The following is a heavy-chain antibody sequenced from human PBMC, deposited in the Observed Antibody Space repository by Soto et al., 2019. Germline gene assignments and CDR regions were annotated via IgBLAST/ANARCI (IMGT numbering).Heavy chain of an antibody. V-gene: IGHV1-69*01. CDR1: GDPLIKYG. D-gene: IGHD1-7*01. Sequence: GXSVKVSCKPSGDPLIKYGNNWVRQAPGQGLEWMGATTPMSGTTNYAQKFQGRLTITADESTSTVYMELSSLTPEDTAVYYCARDAGVIGTSVWFDPWGQGTLVTVSS. CDR2: TTPMSGTT. J-gene: IGHJ5*02. CDR3: ARDAGVIGTSVWFDP.